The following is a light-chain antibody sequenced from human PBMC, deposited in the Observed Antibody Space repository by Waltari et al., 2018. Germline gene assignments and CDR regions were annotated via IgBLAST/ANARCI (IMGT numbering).Light chain of an antibody. CDR2: GAS. J-gene: IGKJ4*01. Sequence: DIQMTHYPSSLSASVGYKVTITCQARHDIRDDLNWYPQKRGKAPKLLIYGASNLETGVSSRFSGGRSGTDFIFSINNVQPEDIGTYYCQQYHGLPLTFGGGTTVEI. CDR1: HDIRDD. CDR3: QQYHGLPLT. V-gene: IGKV1-33*01.